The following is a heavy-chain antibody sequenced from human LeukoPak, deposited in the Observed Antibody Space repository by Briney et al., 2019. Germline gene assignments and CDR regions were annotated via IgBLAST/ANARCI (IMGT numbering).Heavy chain of an antibody. Sequence: GGSLRLSCAASGFTFSSYSMNWVRQAPGKGLEWVSSISSSSSYIYYADSVKGRFTISRDNAKNSLYLQMNSLRAEDTAVYYCARQLLVRGANWFDPWDQGTLVTVSS. V-gene: IGHV3-21*01. J-gene: IGHJ5*02. CDR2: ISSSSSYI. CDR1: GFTFSSYS. CDR3: ARQLLVRGANWFDP. D-gene: IGHD3-10*01.